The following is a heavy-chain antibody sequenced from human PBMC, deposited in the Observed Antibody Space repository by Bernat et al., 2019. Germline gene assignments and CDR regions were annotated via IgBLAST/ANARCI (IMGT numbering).Heavy chain of an antibody. D-gene: IGHD2-21*02. V-gene: IGHV5-51*01. CDR2: IYPGDSDT. CDR1: GYSFTSYW. Sequence: EVQLVQSGAEVKKPGESLKISCKGSGYSFTSYWIGWVRQMPGKGLEWMGIIYPGDSDTRYSPSFQGQVTISADKSISTAYLQWSSLKASDTAMYYCARLAYCGGDCYSRGSAKFDYWGQATLVTVSS. CDR3: ARLAYCGGDCYSRGSAKFDY. J-gene: IGHJ4*02.